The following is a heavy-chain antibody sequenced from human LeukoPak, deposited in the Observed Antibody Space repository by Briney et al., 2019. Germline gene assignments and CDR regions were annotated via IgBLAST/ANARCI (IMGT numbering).Heavy chain of an antibody. CDR2: IYHSGST. D-gene: IGHD5-24*01. CDR3: ARLEMATIGICDY. Sequence: PSQTLSLTCTVSGGSISSGDYYWGWIRQPPRKGLEWIGSIYHSGSTYYNPSLKSRVTISVDTSKNQFSLKLSSVTAADTAVYYCARLEMATIGICDYWGQGTLVTVSS. CDR1: GGSISSGDYY. J-gene: IGHJ4*02. V-gene: IGHV4-39*07.